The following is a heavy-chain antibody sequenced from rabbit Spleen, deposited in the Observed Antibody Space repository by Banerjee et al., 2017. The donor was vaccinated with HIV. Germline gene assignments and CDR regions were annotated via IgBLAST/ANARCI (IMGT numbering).Heavy chain of an antibody. V-gene: IGHV1S40*01. D-gene: IGHD1-1*01. CDR1: GVSFSSSSY. CDR3: ARDTGSDGYYM. J-gene: IGHJ4*01. Sequence: QSLEESGGDLVKPGASLTLTCTASGVSFSSSSYMCWVRQAPGKGLEWIACIDTGSSGFTYFATWAKGRFTCSKTSSTTVTLQMTSLTAADTATYFCARDTGSDGYYMWGPGTLVTVS. CDR2: IDTGSSGFT.